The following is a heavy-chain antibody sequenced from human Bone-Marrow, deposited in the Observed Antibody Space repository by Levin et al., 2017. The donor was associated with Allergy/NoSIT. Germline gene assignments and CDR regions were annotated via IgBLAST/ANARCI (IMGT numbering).Heavy chain of an antibody. CDR3: VKVWGSSGWYKYFDY. CDR2: ISYDGTNE. V-gene: IGHV3-30*18. CDR1: GFTFSSHG. D-gene: IGHD6-19*01. Sequence: PGGSLRLSCVGSGFTFSSHGMHWVRQAPGKGLEWVAVISYDGTNENYADAVKGRFTISKDNSENTLYLQMSSLREEDTAVYYCVKVWGSSGWYKYFDYWGQGVLVTVSS. J-gene: IGHJ4*02.